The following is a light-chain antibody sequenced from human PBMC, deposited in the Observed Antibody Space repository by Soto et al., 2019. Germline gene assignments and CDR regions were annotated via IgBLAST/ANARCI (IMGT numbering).Light chain of an antibody. CDR1: QSLVHSDGIAY. J-gene: IGKJ5*01. V-gene: IGKV2-30*02. Sequence: DVVMTQSPLSLPVTLGQPASISCRSHQSLVHSDGIAYFSWFQQRPGRSPRRLIYKVSNRDSGVPDRFSGSGSGTAFALKISRVEAEDDGVYYCMQRKHWQITFGQGTRLEIK. CDR3: MQRKHWQIT. CDR2: KVS.